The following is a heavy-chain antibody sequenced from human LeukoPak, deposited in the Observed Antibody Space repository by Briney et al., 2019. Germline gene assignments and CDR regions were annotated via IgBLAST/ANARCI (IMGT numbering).Heavy chain of an antibody. CDR1: GFTFSSYA. V-gene: IGHV3-33*08. D-gene: IGHD1-26*01. CDR3: ARHSIVGATDFDY. CDR2: IWYDGSNK. Sequence: GGSLRLSCAASGFTFSSYAMHWVRQAPGKGLEWVAVIWYDGSNKYYADSVKGRFTISRDNSKNTLYLQMNSLRAEDTAVYYCARHSIVGATDFDYWGQGTLVTVSS. J-gene: IGHJ4*02.